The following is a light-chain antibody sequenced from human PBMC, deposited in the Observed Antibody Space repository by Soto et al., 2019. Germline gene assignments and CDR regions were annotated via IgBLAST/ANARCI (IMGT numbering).Light chain of an antibody. CDR1: SSDVGGYNY. CDR3: SSYAGTRVV. Sequence: QSALTQPPSASGSPGQSVTISCTGTSSDVGGYNYVSWYQQHPGKAPKLMIYEVSKRPSGVPDRFSGSKSGNTASLTVSGLQAEDEADYYFSSYAGTRVVFGGGIKLTVL. J-gene: IGLJ2*01. V-gene: IGLV2-8*01. CDR2: EVS.